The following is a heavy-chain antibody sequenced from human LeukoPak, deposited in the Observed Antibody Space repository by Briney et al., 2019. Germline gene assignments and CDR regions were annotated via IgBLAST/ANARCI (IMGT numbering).Heavy chain of an antibody. J-gene: IGHJ5*02. CDR1: GGSISSSSSY. D-gene: IGHD3/OR15-3a*01. CDR2: IYYSGST. Sequence: SETLSLTCTVSGGSISSSSSYWGWIRQPPGKGLEWIGSIYYSGSTYYNPSLKSRITISVDTSKNQFSLNLSSVTAADTAVYYCARQEIGLRSFDPWGQGTLVTVSS. V-gene: IGHV4-39*01. CDR3: ARQEIGLRSFDP.